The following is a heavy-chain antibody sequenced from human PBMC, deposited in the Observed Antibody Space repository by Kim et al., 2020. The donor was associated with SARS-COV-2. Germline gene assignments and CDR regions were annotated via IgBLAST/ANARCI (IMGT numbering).Heavy chain of an antibody. J-gene: IGHJ4*02. Sequence: SETLSLTCTVSGGSISSSSYYWGWIRQPPGKGLEWIGSIYYSGSTYYNPSLKSRVTISVDTSKNQFSLKLSSVTAADTAVYYCARSLGGSVWGQGTLVTVSS. CDR3: ARSLGGSV. V-gene: IGHV4-39*01. CDR2: IYYSGST. CDR1: GGSISSSSYY. D-gene: IGHD3-16*01.